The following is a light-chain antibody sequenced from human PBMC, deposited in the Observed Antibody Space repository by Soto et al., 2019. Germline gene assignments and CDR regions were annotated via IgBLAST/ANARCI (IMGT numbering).Light chain of an antibody. CDR1: QSVSSSY. J-gene: IGKJ2*01. V-gene: IGKV3-20*01. CDR2: GAS. Sequence: EIVLTQSPGTLSLSPGERATLSCRASQSVSSSYLAWYQKKPGQDPRLLIYGASSRATGIPDRFSGSGSGTDFTLTISRLETEDFAVYYCQQYGSSPYTFGQGTKVDIK. CDR3: QQYGSSPYT.